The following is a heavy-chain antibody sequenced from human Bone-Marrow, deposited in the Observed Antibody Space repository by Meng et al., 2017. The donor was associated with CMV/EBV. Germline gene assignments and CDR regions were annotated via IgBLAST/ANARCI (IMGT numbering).Heavy chain of an antibody. J-gene: IGHJ3*02. CDR1: GFTFSSYG. Sequence: GESLKISCAASGFTFSSYGMHWVRQAPGKGLEWVSYISSSGSTIYYADSVKGRFTISRDNAKNSLYLQMNSLRAEDTAVYYCAGGGVATFDAFDIWGQGTMVTVSS. CDR3: AGGGVATFDAFDI. V-gene: IGHV3-48*04. D-gene: IGHD5-12*01. CDR2: ISSSGSTI.